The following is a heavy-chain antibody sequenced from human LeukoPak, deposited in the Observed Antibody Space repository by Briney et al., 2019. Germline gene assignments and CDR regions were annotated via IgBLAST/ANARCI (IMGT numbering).Heavy chain of an antibody. CDR3: ARDKGHFDVDY. D-gene: IGHD3-9*01. CDR2: IKFNGET. V-gene: IGHV4-39*07. Sequence: SETLSLTCTVSGGSISSGGYYWSWIRQHPGKGLEWIGSIKFNGETFYIPSLKSRLTISADMSKNQFSLRLTSVTAADTAVYYCARDKGHFDVDYWGQGTLVTVSS. CDR1: GGSISSGGYY. J-gene: IGHJ4*02.